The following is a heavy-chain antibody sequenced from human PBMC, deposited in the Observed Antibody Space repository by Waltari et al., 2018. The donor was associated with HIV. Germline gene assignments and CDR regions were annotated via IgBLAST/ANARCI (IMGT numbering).Heavy chain of an antibody. CDR3: AKAHPTMIVVVINLRRYFDY. CDR1: GFTFSSYG. D-gene: IGHD3-22*01. CDR2: ISYDGSNK. J-gene: IGHJ4*02. Sequence: QVQLVESGGGVVQPGRSLTLSCAASGFTFSSYGMHWVRPAPGTGLAWVAVISYDGSNKYYADSVKGRFTISRDNSKNTLYLQMNSLRAEDTAVYYCAKAHPTMIVVVINLRRYFDYWGQGTLVTVSS. V-gene: IGHV3-30*18.